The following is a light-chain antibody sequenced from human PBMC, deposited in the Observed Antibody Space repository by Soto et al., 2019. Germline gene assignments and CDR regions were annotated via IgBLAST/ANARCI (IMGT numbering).Light chain of an antibody. Sequence: ETVLTQSPGTLSVSPGERATLSCRASQSVTSSYFAWYQQKPGQSPRLLIYGAISRATGIPDRFSGSGSGTDFTLTISRLEPEDFAVYYCQQYGNTPWTFGQGTKVDTK. CDR3: QQYGNTPWT. J-gene: IGKJ1*01. CDR1: QSVTSSY. V-gene: IGKV3-20*01. CDR2: GAI.